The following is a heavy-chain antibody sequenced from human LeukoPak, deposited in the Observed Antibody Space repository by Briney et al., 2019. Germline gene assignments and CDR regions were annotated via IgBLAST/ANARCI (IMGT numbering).Heavy chain of an antibody. J-gene: IGHJ6*02. D-gene: IGHD6-13*01. CDR1: GFTFSSYA. V-gene: IGHV3-23*01. CDR2: ISGSGGST. Sequence: GGSLRLSCAASGFTFSSYAMSWVRQAPGKGLEWVSAISGSGGSTYYADSVKGRFTISRDNSKNTLYLQMNSLRAEDTAVYYCARVGYSSSWYRYYYYGMDVWGQGTTVTVSS. CDR3: ARVGYSSSWYRYYYYGMDV.